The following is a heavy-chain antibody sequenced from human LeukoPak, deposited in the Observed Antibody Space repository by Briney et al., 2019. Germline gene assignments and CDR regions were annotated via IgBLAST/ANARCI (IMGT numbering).Heavy chain of an antibody. V-gene: IGHV4-59*01. CDR3: ARAPPPDYGDYDTYWYFDL. CDR1: GGSISSYY. CDR2: IYYSGST. Sequence: SETLSLTCTVSGGSISSYYWSWIRQPPGKGLEWIGSIYYSGSTYYNPSPKSRVTISVDTSKNQFSLKLSSVTAADTAVYYCARAPPPDYGDYDTYWYFDLWGRGTLVTVSS. D-gene: IGHD4-17*01. J-gene: IGHJ2*01.